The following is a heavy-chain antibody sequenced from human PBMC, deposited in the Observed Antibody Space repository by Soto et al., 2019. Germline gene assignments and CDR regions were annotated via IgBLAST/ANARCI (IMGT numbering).Heavy chain of an antibody. Sequence: EVQLVESGGGLVRPGRSLRLSCAASGFTFDDYAMHWVRQAPGKGLEWVSRISWNSEGIDYADSVKGRFTISRDNAKNSLYLQMDSLRAEDTALYYCAKGGYSGSFGADWGQGTLVTVSS. V-gene: IGHV3-9*01. CDR2: ISWNSEGI. CDR3: AKGGYSGSFGAD. D-gene: IGHD1-26*01. J-gene: IGHJ4*02. CDR1: GFTFDDYA.